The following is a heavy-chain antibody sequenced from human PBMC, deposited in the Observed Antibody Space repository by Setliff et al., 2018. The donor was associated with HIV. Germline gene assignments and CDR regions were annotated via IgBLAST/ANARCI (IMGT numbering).Heavy chain of an antibody. CDR2: INHSGST. CDR3: ARGEVVEGFYFDY. Sequence: ASETLSLTCAVYGGSLSGYYWSWIRQPPGKGLEWIGEINHSGSTNYNPSLKSRVTISVDTSKKQFSLKLSSVTAADTAVYYCARGEVVEGFYFDYWGQGTLVTVSS. J-gene: IGHJ4*02. D-gene: IGHD2-15*01. V-gene: IGHV4-34*01. CDR1: GGSLSGYY.